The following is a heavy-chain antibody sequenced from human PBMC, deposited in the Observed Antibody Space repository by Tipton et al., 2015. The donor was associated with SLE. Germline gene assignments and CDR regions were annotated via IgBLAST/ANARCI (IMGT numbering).Heavy chain of an antibody. CDR3: ARSYCNTPSCFGGYNWLDS. J-gene: IGHJ5*01. D-gene: IGHD2/OR15-2a*01. CDR2: ISYDGGNK. CDR1: GFTFHSFA. Sequence: SLRLSCAASGFTFHSFAFHWVRQAPGKGLEWVTLISYDGGNKYYADSVKGRFTISRDNSKNTVSLQMNSLRVEDTAIYYCARSYCNTPSCFGGYNWLDSRGQGTLVTVSS. V-gene: IGHV3-30*04.